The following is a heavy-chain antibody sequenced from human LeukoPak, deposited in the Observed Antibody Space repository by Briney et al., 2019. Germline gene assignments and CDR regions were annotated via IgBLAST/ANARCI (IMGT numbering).Heavy chain of an antibody. CDR1: GFTFSTYA. CDR2: ISNSGGST. V-gene: IGHV3-23*01. Sequence: GRSLRLSCAASGFTFSTYAMRWVRQAPGEGLEWVSGISNSGGSTSYADSVKGRFTISRDNSKNTLYLQMNSLRGEDTTVYYCAKDIYGDYGGVDYWGQGTLVTVSS. J-gene: IGHJ4*02. CDR3: AKDIYGDYGGVDY. D-gene: IGHD4-17*01.